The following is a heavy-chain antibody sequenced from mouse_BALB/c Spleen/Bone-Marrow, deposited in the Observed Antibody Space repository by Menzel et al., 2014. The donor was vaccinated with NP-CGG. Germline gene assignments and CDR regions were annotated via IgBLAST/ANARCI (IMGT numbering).Heavy chain of an antibody. CDR1: GYTFTSYW. CDR2: IAPGSGNT. D-gene: IGHD2-4*01. CDR3: ARSPMITESYAMYY. J-gene: IGHJ4*01. V-gene: IGHV1S41*01. Sequence: DLVKPGASVKLSCKASGYTFTSYWINWIKQRPGQGLEWIGRIAPGSGNTYYNEMFKGKATLTVDTSSSTAYIQLSSLSSEDSPVYFCARSPMITESYAMYYWGQGTSVTVSS.